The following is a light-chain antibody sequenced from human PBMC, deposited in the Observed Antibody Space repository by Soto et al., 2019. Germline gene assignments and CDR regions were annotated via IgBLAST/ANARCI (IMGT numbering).Light chain of an antibody. J-gene: IGKJ1*01. CDR1: QSISSW. Sequence: DIQITQSLSTLSASVGERVTITCRASQSISSWLAWYQQTPGKAPTLLIYDDSSLESGVPSRFSGSGSGTEFTLTISSLQPDDFATYYCRQYNSYWTVGQVTQVEIK. CDR2: DDS. CDR3: RQYNSYWT. V-gene: IGKV1-5*01.